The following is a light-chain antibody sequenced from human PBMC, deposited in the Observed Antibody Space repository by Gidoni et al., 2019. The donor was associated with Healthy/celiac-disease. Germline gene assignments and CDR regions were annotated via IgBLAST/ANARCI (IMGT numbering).Light chain of an antibody. V-gene: IGLV2-14*03. Sequence: SSDVGGYNYVSWYQQHPGKAPKLMIYDVSNRPSGVSNRFSGSKSGNTASLTISGLQAEDEADYYCSSYTSSSTLPSYVFGTGTKVTVL. CDR1: SSDVGGYNY. CDR3: SSYTSSSTLPSYV. J-gene: IGLJ1*01. CDR2: DVS.